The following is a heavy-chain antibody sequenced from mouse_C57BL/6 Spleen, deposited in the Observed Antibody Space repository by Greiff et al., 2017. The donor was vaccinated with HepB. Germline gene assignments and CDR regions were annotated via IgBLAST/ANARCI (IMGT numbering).Heavy chain of an antibody. CDR1: GYTFTDYY. D-gene: IGHD2-10*02. CDR3: ARGDPGYAFDY. CDR2: INPNNGGT. Sequence: EVQLQQSGPELVKPGASVKISCKASGYTFTDYYMNWVKQSHGKSLEWIGDINPNNGGTSYNQKFKGKATLTVDKSSSTAYMELRSLTSEDSAVYYCARGDPGYAFDYWGQGTTLTVSS. J-gene: IGHJ2*01. V-gene: IGHV1-26*01.